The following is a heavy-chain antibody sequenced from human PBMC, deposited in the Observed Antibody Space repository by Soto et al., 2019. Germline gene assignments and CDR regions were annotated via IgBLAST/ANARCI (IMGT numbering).Heavy chain of an antibody. CDR1: GFSLRTTGVG. CDR3: APTWGLPFDY. V-gene: IGHV2-5*01. J-gene: IGHJ4*02. D-gene: IGHD3-16*01. CDR2: IYWNDDK. Sequence: QITLKESGPTLVEPTQTLTLTCTYSGFSLRTTGVGVGWIRQPPGKALEWLGIIYWNDDKRYSPSLKNRFTLTSDISKSQVVLTMTNMDPVDTATYYCAPTWGLPFDYWGQGTRVIVSS.